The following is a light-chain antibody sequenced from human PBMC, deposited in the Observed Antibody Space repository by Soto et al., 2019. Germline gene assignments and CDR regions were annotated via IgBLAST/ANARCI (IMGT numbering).Light chain of an antibody. CDR1: SSDVGGYNY. CDR2: EVS. J-gene: IGLJ2*01. Sequence: QSVLTQPASVSGSPGQSITISCTGTSSDVGGYNYVSWYQQHPGKAPKLMIYEVSNRPSGVSNRFSGSKSGNTASLTISGLQAEEGADYYCSSYTSSSYVVFGGGTKLTVL. CDR3: SSYTSSSYVV. V-gene: IGLV2-14*01.